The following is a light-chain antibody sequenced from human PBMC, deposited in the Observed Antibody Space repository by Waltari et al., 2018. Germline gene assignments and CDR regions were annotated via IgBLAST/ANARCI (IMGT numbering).Light chain of an antibody. CDR1: SSDIATYPL. CDR2: EVT. V-gene: IGLV2-23*02. CDR3: SSYAGRTTFVV. J-gene: IGLJ2*01. Sequence: QSALTQPASVSGSPGQSVTISCTGSSSDIATYPLVSWYQQPPGEVPKLIMHEVTKRPSGVSNRFSGSKSGSTASLTISGLQAEDEADYFCSSYAGRTTFVVFGGGTRLTVL.